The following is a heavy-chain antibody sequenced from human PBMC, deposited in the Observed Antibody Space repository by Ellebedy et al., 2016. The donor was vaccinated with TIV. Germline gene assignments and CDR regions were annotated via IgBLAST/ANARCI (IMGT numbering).Heavy chain of an antibody. V-gene: IGHV5-10-1*01. CDR2: IDPSDSFT. D-gene: IGHD3-9*01. J-gene: IGHJ4*02. CDR3: ARHGGRYFDWSRFDS. CDR1: GYSFTSQW. Sequence: PGGSLRLSCRGSGYSFTSQWITWVRQMPGKGLEWMGRIDPSDSFTNYSPSFRGHVTISADTSLSSAFLQWSSLKASDTAMYYCARHGGRYFDWSRFDSWGQGTLVTVSS.